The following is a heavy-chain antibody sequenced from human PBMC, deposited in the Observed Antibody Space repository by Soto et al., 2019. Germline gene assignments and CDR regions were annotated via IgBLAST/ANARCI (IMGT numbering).Heavy chain of an antibody. CDR1: GFTFSSYG. V-gene: IGHV3-33*01. CDR2: IWYDGSNK. CDR3: PRAPERYYDSSGYYYV. D-gene: IGHD3-22*01. Sequence: QVQLVESGGGVVQPGRSLRLSCAASGFTFSSYGMHWVRQAPGKGLEWVAVIWYDGSNKYYADSVKGRFTISRDNSKNTLYLQMNSLRAEDTAVYYCPRAPERYYDSSGYYYVWGQGTLVTVSS. J-gene: IGHJ4*02.